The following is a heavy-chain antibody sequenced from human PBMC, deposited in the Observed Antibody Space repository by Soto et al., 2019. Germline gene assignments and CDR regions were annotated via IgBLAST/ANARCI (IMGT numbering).Heavy chain of an antibody. J-gene: IGHJ4*02. CDR1: GFTFTAYG. CDR2: IVADGSTT. V-gene: IGHV3-23*01. D-gene: IGHD3-3*01. CDR3: ANGVVRPPNY. Sequence: GGSLRLSCAASGFTFTAYGMSWARQAPGKGLEWVSGIVADGSTTHYADSVKGRFTISRDDSKNTLYLQMNSLRAEDTAVYYCANGVVRPPNYSGQGTLVTVSS.